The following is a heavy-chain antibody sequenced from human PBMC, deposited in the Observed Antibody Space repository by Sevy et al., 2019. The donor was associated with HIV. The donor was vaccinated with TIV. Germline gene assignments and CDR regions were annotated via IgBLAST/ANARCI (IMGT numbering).Heavy chain of an antibody. CDR2: IYYSGST. Sequence: SETLSLTCTVSGGSISSYYWSWIRQPPGKGLEWIGYIYYSGSTNYNPPLKSRVTISVDTSKNQFSLNLSSVTAADTAVYYCARGGGSGPRERWFDPWGQGTLVTVSS. J-gene: IGHJ5*02. V-gene: IGHV4-59*13. CDR3: ARGGGSGPRERWFDP. D-gene: IGHD6-19*01. CDR1: GGSISSYY.